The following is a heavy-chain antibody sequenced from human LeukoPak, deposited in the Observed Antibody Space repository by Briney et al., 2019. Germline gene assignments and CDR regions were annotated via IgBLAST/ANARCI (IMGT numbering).Heavy chain of an antibody. CDR3: ARVHPRYDSSVNDAFDI. V-gene: IGHV1-2*02. CDR1: GYTFTGYY. Sequence: GASVKVSCKASGYTFTGYYMHWVRQAPGQGLEWMGWINPNSGGTNYAQKFQGRVTMTRDTSISTAYMELSRLRSDDTAVYYCARVHPRYDSSVNDAFDIWGQGTMVTVSS. CDR2: INPNSGGT. D-gene: IGHD3-22*01. J-gene: IGHJ3*02.